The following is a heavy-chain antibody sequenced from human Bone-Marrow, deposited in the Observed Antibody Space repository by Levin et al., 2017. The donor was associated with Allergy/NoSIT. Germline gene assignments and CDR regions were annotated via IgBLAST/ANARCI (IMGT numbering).Heavy chain of an antibody. J-gene: IGHJ4*02. CDR1: GGSISSYY. D-gene: IGHD2-2*01. CDR3: ARAYFPAAILDV. Sequence: SQTLSLTCTVSGGSISSYYRSWIWQPPGKGLEWIGYIYSSGSTKYNPSLKSRVTIPADTSKNQFSLNLSSVTAADTAVYYCARAYFPAAILDVWGQGTLVTVSS. CDR2: IYSSGST. V-gene: IGHV4-59*01.